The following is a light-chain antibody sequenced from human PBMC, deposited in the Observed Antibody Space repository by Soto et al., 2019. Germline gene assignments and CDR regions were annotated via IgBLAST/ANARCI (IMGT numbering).Light chain of an antibody. CDR1: SSNIGINN. CDR3: TASDDSLNGVV. V-gene: IGLV1-44*01. CDR2: SNN. Sequence: QSVLTQPPSATGTPGQRVTISCSGSSSNIGINNVNWYHQLPGTAPKLLIHSNNQRPSGVPDRFSASKSGTSASLAISGLQSEDESDYYCTASDDSLNGVVFGGGTKLTVL. J-gene: IGLJ2*01.